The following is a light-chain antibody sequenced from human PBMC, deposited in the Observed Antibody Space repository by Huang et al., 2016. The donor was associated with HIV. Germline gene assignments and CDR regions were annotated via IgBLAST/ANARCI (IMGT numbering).Light chain of an antibody. Sequence: DIVMVQSPVSLSVTPGEAASITCRSSQSLLHSNGHNYLDWYRQKPGQSPQLLIYLCSTRAAGVPDRFSGSGSGTDFTLKINRVEADDVGVYYCMQGLQSWTFGQGTKVEI. CDR3: MQGLQSWT. CDR1: QSLLHSNGHNY. V-gene: IGKV2-28*01. CDR2: LCS. J-gene: IGKJ1*01.